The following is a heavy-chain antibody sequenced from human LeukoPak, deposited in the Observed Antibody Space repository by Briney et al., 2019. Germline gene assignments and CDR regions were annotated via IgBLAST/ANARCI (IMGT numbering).Heavy chain of an antibody. V-gene: IGHV3-21*01. CDR3: ARDFVPDSSGYYYLHDAFDI. CDR1: GFTFSSYS. D-gene: IGHD3-22*01. J-gene: IGHJ3*02. Sequence: PGGSLRLSCAASGFTFSSYSMNWVRQAPGKGLEWVSSISSSSSYIYYADSVKGRFTISRDNAKNSLYLQMNSLRAEDTAVYYCARDFVPDSSGYYYLHDAFDIWGQGTMVTVSS. CDR2: ISSSSSYI.